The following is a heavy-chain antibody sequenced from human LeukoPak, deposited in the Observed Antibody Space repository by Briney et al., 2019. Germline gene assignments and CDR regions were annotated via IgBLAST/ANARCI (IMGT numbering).Heavy chain of an antibody. J-gene: IGHJ4*02. CDR1: GGSISSYY. D-gene: IGHD3-3*01. Sequence: SETLSLTCTVSGGSISSYYWGWIRQPPGKGLEWIGSIYYSGSTYYNPSLKSRVTISVDTSKNQFSLKLSSVTAADTAVYYCARRYYDFWSGYFSLWGQGTLVTVSS. V-gene: IGHV4-39*01. CDR2: IYYSGST. CDR3: ARRYYDFWSGYFSL.